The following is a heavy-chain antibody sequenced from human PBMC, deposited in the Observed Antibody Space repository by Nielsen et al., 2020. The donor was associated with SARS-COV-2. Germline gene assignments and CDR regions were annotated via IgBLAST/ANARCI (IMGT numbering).Heavy chain of an antibody. D-gene: IGHD3-22*01. CDR1: GFTFSSYG. V-gene: IGHV3-33*01. Sequence: GGSLRLSCAASGFTFSSYGMHWVRQAPGKGLEWVAVIWYDGSNKYYADSVKGRFTISRDNSKNTLYLQMSSLRAEDTAVYYCARGSYYYDSSGLDIWGQGTMVTVSS. CDR3: ARGSYYYDSSGLDI. J-gene: IGHJ3*02. CDR2: IWYDGSNK.